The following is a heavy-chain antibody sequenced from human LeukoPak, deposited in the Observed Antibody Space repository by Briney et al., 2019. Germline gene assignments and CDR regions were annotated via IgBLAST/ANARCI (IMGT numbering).Heavy chain of an antibody. CDR2: ISDSGGSA. V-gene: IGHV3-23*01. Sequence: GGSLRLSCAASGFTFNTYAMSWVRQAPGKGLEWVSAISDSGGSAYYADSVKGRFTISRDNAKNSLYLQMNSLRAEDTAVYYCAELGITMIGGVWGKGTTVTISS. CDR1: GFTFNTYA. CDR3: AELGITMIGGV. J-gene: IGHJ6*04. D-gene: IGHD3-10*02.